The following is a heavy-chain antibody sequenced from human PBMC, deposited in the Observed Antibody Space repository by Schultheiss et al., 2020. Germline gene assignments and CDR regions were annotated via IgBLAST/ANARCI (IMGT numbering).Heavy chain of an antibody. CDR1: GFTFSSYS. CDR2: ISSSSSYI. CDR3: ARDCYGDYQRYYYYGMDV. V-gene: IGHV3-21*05. Sequence: GGSLRLSCAASGFTFSSYSMNWVRQAPGKGLEWVSYISSSSSYIYYADSVKGRFTISRDNAKNSLYLQMNSLRAEDTAVYYCARDCYGDYQRYYYYGMDVWGQGTTVTVSS. D-gene: IGHD4-17*01. J-gene: IGHJ6*02.